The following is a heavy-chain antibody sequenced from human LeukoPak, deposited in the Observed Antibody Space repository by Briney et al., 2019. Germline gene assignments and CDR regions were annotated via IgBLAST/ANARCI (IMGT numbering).Heavy chain of an antibody. CDR1: GFTLGSHD. V-gene: IGHV3-13*01. CDR3: VREARGYHYTYFDY. CDR2: VSSGFHA. D-gene: IGHD5-18*01. J-gene: IGHJ4*03. Sequence: PGGSLRLSCTASGFTLGSHDMHWVRQIPGQGLEWVAAVSSGFHAFFADSVQGRFTVSREDARNSLYLQMNSLRAGDTAVYYCVREARGYHYTYFDYWGQGTTVTVSS.